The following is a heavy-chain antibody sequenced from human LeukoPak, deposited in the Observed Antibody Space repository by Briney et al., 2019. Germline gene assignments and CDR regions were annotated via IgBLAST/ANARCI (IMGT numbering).Heavy chain of an antibody. V-gene: IGHV4-34*01. J-gene: IGHJ4*02. D-gene: IGHD3-10*01. CDR3: ARTYYYGSGSYYNPRGYFDY. CDR2: INHSGST. Sequence: SETLSLTCAVYGGSFSGYYWSWIRQPPGKGLEWIGEINHSGSTNYNPSLKSRVTISVDTSKNQFSLKLSSVTAAGTAVYYCARTYYYGSGSYYNPRGYFDYWGQGTLVTVSS. CDR1: GGSFSGYY.